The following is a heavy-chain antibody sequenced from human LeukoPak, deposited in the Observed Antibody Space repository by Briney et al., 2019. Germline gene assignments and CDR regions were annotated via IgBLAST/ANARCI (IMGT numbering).Heavy chain of an antibody. CDR1: GFTFSSYA. D-gene: IGHD6-19*01. Sequence: GGSLRLSCAASGFTFSSYAVHWVRQAPGKGLEWVTIISYDGINKYYADSVKGRFTISRDNSKNTLYLQMNSLRAEDTAVYYCARIAVAGVVAFDIWGQGTMVTVSS. V-gene: IGHV3-30*03. CDR3: ARIAVAGVVAFDI. CDR2: ISYDGINK. J-gene: IGHJ3*02.